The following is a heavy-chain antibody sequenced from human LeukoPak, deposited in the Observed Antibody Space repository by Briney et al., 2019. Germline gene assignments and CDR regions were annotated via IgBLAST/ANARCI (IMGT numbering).Heavy chain of an antibody. CDR2: ISGSGGST. V-gene: IGHV3-23*01. CDR3: AKDWSQVGSFMDV. CDR1: GFTFSSYA. J-gene: IGHJ6*04. D-gene: IGHD3-3*01. Sequence: GGSLRLSCEASGFTFSSYAMSWVRQAPGEGLEWVSAISGSGGSTYYADSVKGRFTISRDNSKNTLYLQMNSLRAEDTAVYYCAKDWSQVGSFMDVWGKGTTVTVSS.